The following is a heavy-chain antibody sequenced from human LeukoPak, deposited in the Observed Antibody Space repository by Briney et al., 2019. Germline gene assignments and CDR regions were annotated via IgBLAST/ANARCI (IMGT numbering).Heavy chain of an antibody. CDR3: AKRVAAAGIFDY. D-gene: IGHD6-13*01. V-gene: IGHV4-30-2*01. CDR2: IYQSGST. CDR1: GGSLSSGGYY. Sequence: SETLSLTCTVSGGSLSSGGYYGSWIRQPPGKGLEWIGYIYQSGSTYYTPSLESRVTISVDRSKNQFSLRLSSVTAADTAVYYCAKRVAAAGIFDYWGQGTLVTVSS. J-gene: IGHJ4*02.